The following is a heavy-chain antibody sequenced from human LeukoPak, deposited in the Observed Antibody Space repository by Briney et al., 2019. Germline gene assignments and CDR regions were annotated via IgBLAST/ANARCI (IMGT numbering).Heavy chain of an antibody. CDR1: GGSVSSGSYY. Sequence: SETLSLTCTVSGGSVSSGSYYWSWIRQPPGKGLEWIGYIYYSGSTNYNPSLKSRVTISVDTSKNQFSLKLSSVTAADTAVYYCASELGDYDSSGFPDYWGRGTLVPVSS. CDR2: IYYSGST. D-gene: IGHD3-22*01. CDR3: ASELGDYDSSGFPDY. V-gene: IGHV4-61*01. J-gene: IGHJ4*02.